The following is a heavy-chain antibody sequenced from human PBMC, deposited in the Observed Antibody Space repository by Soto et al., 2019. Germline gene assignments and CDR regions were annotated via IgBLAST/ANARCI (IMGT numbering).Heavy chain of an antibody. CDR3: ARDIDAGITMTVALDY. V-gene: IGHV3-33*01. D-gene: IGHD3-22*01. J-gene: IGHJ4*02. CDR2: IWYDGSNK. Sequence: PGGSLRLSCAASGFTFSSYGMHWVRQAPGKGLEWVAVIWYDGSNKYYADSVKGRFTISRDNSKNTLYLQMNSLRAEDTAVYYCARDIDAGITMTVALDYWGQGTLVTVSS. CDR1: GFTFSSYG.